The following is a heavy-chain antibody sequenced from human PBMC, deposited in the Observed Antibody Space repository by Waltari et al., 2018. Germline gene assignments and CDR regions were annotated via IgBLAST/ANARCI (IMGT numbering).Heavy chain of an antibody. D-gene: IGHD5-12*01. CDR3: ARGGGFSGHDSHYFDF. CDR2: VHHSGTT. V-gene: IGHV4-34*01. Sequence: QVQLQQWGAGLLRPSETLSLSCGVQGDTISGYYWSWIRQAPGKVLQWIGQVHHSGTTNDNPSLKNRLNISGDRSKKQIYLRLTSVTAADTGVYYCARGGGFSGHDSHYFDFWGQGDLVTVSS. CDR1: GDTISGYY. J-gene: IGHJ4*02.